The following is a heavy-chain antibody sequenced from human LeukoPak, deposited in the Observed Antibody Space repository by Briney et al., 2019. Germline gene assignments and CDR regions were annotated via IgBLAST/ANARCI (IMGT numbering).Heavy chain of an antibody. V-gene: IGHV4-39*01. D-gene: IGHD3-10*02. J-gene: IGHJ4*02. CDR1: GGSISNSGYY. CDR3: AKGGRRHVNY. Sequence: SETLSLTCTVSGGSISNSGYYWGWIRQPPGKGLEWIGSIDYSGSTYNNPSLRSRVTISADTSKNQFSLKLSSVTAADTAVYYCAKGGRRHVNYWGQGTLVTVSS. CDR2: IDYSGST.